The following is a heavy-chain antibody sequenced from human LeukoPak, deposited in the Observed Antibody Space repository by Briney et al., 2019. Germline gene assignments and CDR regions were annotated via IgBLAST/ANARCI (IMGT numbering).Heavy chain of an antibody. CDR1: GYSISSGYY. V-gene: IGHV4-38-2*02. CDR3: ARDVAGWELDAFDI. D-gene: IGHD1-26*01. Sequence: SETLSLTCTVSGYSISSGYYWGWIRPPPGKGREWIGSIYHSGSTYYNPSLKSRVTISVDTSKNQFSLKLSSVTAADTAVYYCARDVAGWELDAFDIWGQGTMVTVSS. CDR2: IYHSGST. J-gene: IGHJ3*02.